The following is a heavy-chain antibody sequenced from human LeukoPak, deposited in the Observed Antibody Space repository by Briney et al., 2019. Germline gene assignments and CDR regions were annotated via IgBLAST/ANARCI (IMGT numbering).Heavy chain of an antibody. Sequence: PGRSLRLSCAASGFTFSRYGMHWVRQAPGKGLEWVAVISYDGSNKYYADSVKGRFTISRDNSKNTLYLQMNSRRAEDTAVYYCAKDGDSSGWYYFDYWGQGTLVTVSS. D-gene: IGHD6-19*01. CDR1: GFTFSRYG. J-gene: IGHJ4*02. V-gene: IGHV3-30*18. CDR2: ISYDGSNK. CDR3: AKDGDSSGWYYFDY.